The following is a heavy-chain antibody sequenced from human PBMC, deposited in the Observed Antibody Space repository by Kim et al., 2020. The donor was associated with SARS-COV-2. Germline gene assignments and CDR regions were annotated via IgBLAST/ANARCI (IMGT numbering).Heavy chain of an antibody. CDR1: GFTFSSYA. CDR3: AKDLIAFSMATILFDY. Sequence: GGSLRLSCAASGFTFSSYAMSWVRQAPWKGLEWVSAISGSGGSTYYADSVKGRFTISRDNSKNTLYLQMNSLRAEDTAVYYCAKDLIAFSMATILFDYWGQGTLVTVSS. J-gene: IGHJ4*02. D-gene: IGHD5-12*01. CDR2: ISGSGGST. V-gene: IGHV3-23*01.